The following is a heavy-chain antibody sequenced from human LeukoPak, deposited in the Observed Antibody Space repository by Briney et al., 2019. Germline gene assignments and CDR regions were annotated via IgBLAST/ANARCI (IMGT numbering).Heavy chain of an antibody. V-gene: IGHV3-33*01. CDR3: ARDLLDCSGGTCYTPGMDV. Sequence: GGSLRLSCVASGFTFTRYGMHWVRQAPGKGLEWVAVIWYDGSAIYYTDSVRGRFTLSRDNSKNTLYLLMNSLRAEDTAVYYCARDLLDCSGGTCYTPGMDVWGQGTTVTVSS. D-gene: IGHD2-15*01. J-gene: IGHJ6*02. CDR2: IWYDGSAI. CDR1: GFTFTRYG.